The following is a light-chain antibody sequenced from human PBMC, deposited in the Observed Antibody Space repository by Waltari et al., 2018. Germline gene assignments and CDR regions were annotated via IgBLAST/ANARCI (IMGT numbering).Light chain of an antibody. V-gene: IGKV2-28*01. Sequence: DIVMPQSPLSLPVTPGEPASISCRSSQSLLHSNGYNYLDWYLQKPGQSPQLLIYLGSNRASGVPDRFSGRGSGTDFTLKISRVEAEDVGVYYCMQALQTPYTFGQGTKLEIK. CDR3: MQALQTPYT. J-gene: IGKJ2*01. CDR2: LGS. CDR1: QSLLHSNGYNY.